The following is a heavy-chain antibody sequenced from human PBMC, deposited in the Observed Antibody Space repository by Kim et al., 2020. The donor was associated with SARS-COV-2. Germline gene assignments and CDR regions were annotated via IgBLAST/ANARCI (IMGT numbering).Heavy chain of an antibody. CDR3: GRDFTEKWSIDY. V-gene: IGHV3-30-3*01. CDR2: ILFDGYLE. CDR1: GFTLSRHG. J-gene: IGHJ4*02. D-gene: IGHD2-15*01. Sequence: GGSLRLSCSASGFTLSRHGMHWVRQAPGKGLEWVANILFDGYLEYYADSVKGRFTISRDDSRSTVYLQMNSLRSEDTAVYYCGRDFTEKWSIDYWGQGVLVTVSS.